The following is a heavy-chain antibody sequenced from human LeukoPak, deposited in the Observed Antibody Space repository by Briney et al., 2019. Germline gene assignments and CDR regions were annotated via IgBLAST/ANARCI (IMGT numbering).Heavy chain of an antibody. Sequence: AGTLSLTCAVYGGSFSGYYWSWIRQPPGKGLEWIGEINHSGSTNYNPSLKSRVTISVDTSKNQFSLKLSSVTAADTAVYYCARGAFRWGGSSLYFYGMDVWGQGTTV. CDR3: ARGAFRWGGSSLYFYGMDV. CDR2: INHSGST. D-gene: IGHD6-6*01. V-gene: IGHV4-34*01. CDR1: GGSFSGYY. J-gene: IGHJ6*02.